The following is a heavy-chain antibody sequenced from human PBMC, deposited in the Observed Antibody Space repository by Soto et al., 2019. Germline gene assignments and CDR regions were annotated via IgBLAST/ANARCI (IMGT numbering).Heavy chain of an antibody. CDR1: GFTFSSYA. V-gene: IGHV3-23*01. Sequence: PGGSLRLSCAASGFTFSSYAMSWVRQAPGKGLEWVSAISGSGGSTYYADSVKGRFTISRDNSKNTLYLQMNSLGAEDTAVYYCAKGPSLVVARLYYFDYWGQGTLVTVSS. CDR3: AKGPSLVVARLYYFDY. CDR2: ISGSGGST. D-gene: IGHD5-12*01. J-gene: IGHJ4*02.